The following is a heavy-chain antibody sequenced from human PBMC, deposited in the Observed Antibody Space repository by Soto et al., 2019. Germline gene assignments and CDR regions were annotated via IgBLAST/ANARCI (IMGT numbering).Heavy chain of an antibody. CDR3: AKDSFINLRGYDPY. Sequence: GGSLRLSCAASGFTFSTYAMIWVRQAPGKGLEWVSAISGSGDSTYYADSVKGRFTISRDNSKNTLYLQMSSLRAEDTAIYYCAKDSFINLRGYDPYWGQGTLVTVSS. D-gene: IGHD5-12*01. CDR1: GFTFSTYA. V-gene: IGHV3-23*01. J-gene: IGHJ4*02. CDR2: ISGSGDST.